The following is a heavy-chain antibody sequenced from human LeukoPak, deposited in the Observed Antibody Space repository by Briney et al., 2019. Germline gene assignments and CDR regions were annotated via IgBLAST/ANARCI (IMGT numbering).Heavy chain of an antibody. CDR2: IYSAGST. V-gene: IGHV3-66*01. Sequence: PGGSLRLSCAASGFTFSGNYMNWVRQAPGKGLEWVSVIYSAGSTYYADSVKGRFTISRDNSKNTLYLQMNSLRAEDTAVYYCARVTYSYDSSGYYPYYFDYWGQGTLVTVSS. CDR3: ARVTYSYDSSGYYPYYFDY. CDR1: GFTFSGNY. J-gene: IGHJ4*02. D-gene: IGHD3-22*01.